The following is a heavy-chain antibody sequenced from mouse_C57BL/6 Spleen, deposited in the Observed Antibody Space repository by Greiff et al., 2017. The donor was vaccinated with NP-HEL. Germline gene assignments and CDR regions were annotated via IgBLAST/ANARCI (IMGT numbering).Heavy chain of an antibody. Sequence: EVQRVESGGGLVQPGGSLSLSCAASGFTFTASYMSWVRQPPGQALAWLGFIRTKANGYTTEYSASVKGRFTLSRDNSQGILYLQMNALRAEDSATYYCARYIGYDYPYAMDYWGQGTSVTVSS. CDR2: IRTKANGYTT. V-gene: IGHV7-3*01. CDR3: ARYIGYDYPYAMDY. J-gene: IGHJ4*01. CDR1: GFTFTASY. D-gene: IGHD2-4*01.